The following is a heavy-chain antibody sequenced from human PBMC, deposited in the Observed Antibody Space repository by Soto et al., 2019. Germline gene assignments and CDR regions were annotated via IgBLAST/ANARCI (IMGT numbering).Heavy chain of an antibody. J-gene: IGHJ5*02. CDR1: GGSISSGGYY. CDR2: IYYSGST. V-gene: IGHV4-31*03. D-gene: IGHD1-7*01. CDR3: ARTFPLTGTTLIRWFDP. Sequence: PSETLSLTCTVSGGSISSGGYYWSWIRQHPGKGLEWIGYIYYSGSTYYNPSLKSRVTISVDTSKNQFSLKLSSVTAADTAVYYCARTFPLTGTTLIRWFDPWGQGTLVTVSS.